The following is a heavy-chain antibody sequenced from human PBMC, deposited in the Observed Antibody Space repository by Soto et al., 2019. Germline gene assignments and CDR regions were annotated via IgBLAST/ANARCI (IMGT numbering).Heavy chain of an antibody. J-gene: IGHJ5*02. V-gene: IGHV4-59*01. CDR2: IYYTGSI. CDR3: ERVTKYEVLSWDVSWFDP. Sequence: SSETLSLTCAVSGGSINISYWTWIRQPPGKGLEWIGDIYYTGSINYNPSLKSRVTMSIDTSKNQFSLKLTSVTAADTAVYYCERVTKYEVLSWDVSWFDPWGQGTLVTVSS. D-gene: IGHD2-8*01. CDR1: GGSINISY.